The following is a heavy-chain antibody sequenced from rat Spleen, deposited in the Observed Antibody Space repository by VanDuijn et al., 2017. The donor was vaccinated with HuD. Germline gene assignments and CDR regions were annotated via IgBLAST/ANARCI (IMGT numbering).Heavy chain of an antibody. V-gene: IGHV5-22*01. Sequence: EVQLVESGGGLVQPGRSLKLSCAASGFTFSDYYMAWVRQAPKKGLEWVASISYEGSSTYYGDSVKGRFTISRDNAKSTLYLQMNSLRSEDTATYYCARQITEGMRDWGQGVMVTVSS. CDR1: GFTFSDYY. CDR2: ISYEGSST. J-gene: IGHJ2*01. CDR3: ARQITEGMRD. D-gene: IGHD1-11*01.